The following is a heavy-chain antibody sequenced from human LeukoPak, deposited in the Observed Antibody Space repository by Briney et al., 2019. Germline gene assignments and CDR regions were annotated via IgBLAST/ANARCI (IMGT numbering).Heavy chain of an antibody. J-gene: IGHJ4*02. V-gene: IGHV4-39*01. CDR2: INYSGTT. CDR1: GGSISSSGYY. D-gene: IGHD5-24*01. Sequence: SETLSLTCTASGGSISSSGYYWGWIRQPPGKGLEWIASINYSGTTYYNPSLRSRVTISEDRSKNQFSLKLSSVTAADTAVYYCARLRDGRWLLEYWGQGTLVTVSS. CDR3: ARLRDGRWLLEY.